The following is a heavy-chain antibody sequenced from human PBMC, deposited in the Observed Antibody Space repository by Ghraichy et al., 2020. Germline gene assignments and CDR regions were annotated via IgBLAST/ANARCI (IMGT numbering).Heavy chain of an antibody. V-gene: IGHV3-72*01. D-gene: IGHD1-1*01. CDR2: IRKKTNSYTT. J-gene: IGHJ3*02. CDR3: AKGATGTTREAFDI. Sequence: GGSLRLSCAASGFTFSDHYMDWVRQAPGTGLEWVGRIRKKTNSYTTEYAASVKGRFTISRDDSKNSLYLQMNNLRAEDTAVYYCAKGATGTTREAFDIWGQGTMVTVSS. CDR1: GFTFSDHY.